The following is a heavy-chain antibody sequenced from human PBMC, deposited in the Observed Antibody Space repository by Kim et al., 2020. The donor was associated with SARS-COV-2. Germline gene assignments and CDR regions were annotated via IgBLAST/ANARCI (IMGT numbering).Heavy chain of an antibody. CDR3: ARASGSRPFDY. D-gene: IGHD2-15*01. Sequence: SYAQKFQGRVTMTRDTSTSTVYMELSSLRSEDTAVYYCARASGSRPFDYWGQGTLVTVSS. V-gene: IGHV1-46*01. J-gene: IGHJ4*02.